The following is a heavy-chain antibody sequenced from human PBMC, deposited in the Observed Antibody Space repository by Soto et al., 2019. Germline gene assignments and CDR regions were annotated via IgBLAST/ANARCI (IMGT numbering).Heavy chain of an antibody. Sequence: GESLKISCKGSGYSFSSYWIGWVRQMPGKGLEWMGFIYPGDSETRYSPSFQGQVTISVDKSISTAYLQWSSLKASDTAIYYCARDYDYALDYWGQGTLVTLSS. J-gene: IGHJ4*02. V-gene: IGHV5-51*01. CDR2: IYPGDSET. CDR1: GYSFSSYW. CDR3: ARDYDYALDY. D-gene: IGHD3-16*01.